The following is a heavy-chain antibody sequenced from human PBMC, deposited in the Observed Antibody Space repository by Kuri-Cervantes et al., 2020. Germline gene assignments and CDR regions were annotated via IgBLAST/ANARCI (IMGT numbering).Heavy chain of an antibody. CDR3: AREGDVVVVPADKGGFDY. J-gene: IGHJ4*02. Sequence: GGSLRLSCAASGFTFSRHWINWVRQAPGKGLEWVANINQDGSEEFYVDSVRGRFTISRDNAKNSVHLQMNSLRAEDTAVYYCAREGDVVVVPADKGGFDYWGQGTLVTVSS. V-gene: IGHV3-7*01. CDR2: INQDGSEE. D-gene: IGHD2-2*01. CDR1: GFTFSRHW.